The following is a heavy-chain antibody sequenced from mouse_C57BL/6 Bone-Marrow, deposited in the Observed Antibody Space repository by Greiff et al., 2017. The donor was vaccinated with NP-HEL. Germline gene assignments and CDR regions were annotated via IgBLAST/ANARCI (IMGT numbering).Heavy chain of an antibody. CDR1: GYTFTSYG. J-gene: IGHJ3*01. D-gene: IGHD1-1*01. Sequence: QVQLQQSGAELARPGASVKLSCKASGYTFTSYGISWVKQRTGQGLEWIGEIYPRSGNTYYNEKFKGKATLTADKSSSTAYMELRSLTSEDSAVYFCARKLRGCAYWGQGTLVTVSA. CDR2: IYPRSGNT. CDR3: ARKLRGCAY. V-gene: IGHV1-81*01.